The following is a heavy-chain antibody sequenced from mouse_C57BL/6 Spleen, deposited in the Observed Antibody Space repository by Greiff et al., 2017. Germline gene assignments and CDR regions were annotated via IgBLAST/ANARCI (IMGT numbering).Heavy chain of an antibody. J-gene: IGHJ4*01. CDR2: ILPGSGST. Sequence: VQLQQSGAELMKPGASVKLSCKATGYTFTGYWIEWVKQRPGHGLEWIGEILPGSGSTNYNEKFQGKATFTADTSSNTAYMQLSSLTTEDSAIYYCARSLYYYGSSPYYAMDYWGQGTSGTVSS. CDR1: GYTFTGYW. D-gene: IGHD1-1*01. V-gene: IGHV1-9*01. CDR3: ARSLYYYGSSPYYAMDY.